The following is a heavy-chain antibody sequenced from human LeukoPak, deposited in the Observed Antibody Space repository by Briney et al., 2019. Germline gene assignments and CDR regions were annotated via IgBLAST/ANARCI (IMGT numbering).Heavy chain of an antibody. CDR3: ARGLWFGESPPYY. Sequence: SVKVSCKASGGTFSSYAISWVRQAPGQGLEWMGRIIPILGIANYAQKFQGRVTITADKSTSTAYMELSSLRSEDTAVYYCARGLWFGESPPYYWGQGTLVTVSS. V-gene: IGHV1-69*04. D-gene: IGHD3-10*01. CDR2: IIPILGIA. CDR1: GGTFSSYA. J-gene: IGHJ4*02.